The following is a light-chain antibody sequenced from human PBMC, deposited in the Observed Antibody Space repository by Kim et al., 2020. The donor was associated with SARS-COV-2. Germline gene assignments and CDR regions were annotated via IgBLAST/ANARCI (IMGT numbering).Light chain of an antibody. V-gene: IGLV3-1*01. Sequence: VSPGQTASLACSGDKLGDKYACWYQQKPGQSPVLVIYQDSKRPSGIPERFSGSNSGNTATLTISGTQAMDEADYYCQAWDSSTVVFGGGTKLTVL. CDR3: QAWDSSTVV. J-gene: IGLJ2*01. CDR1: KLGDKY. CDR2: QDS.